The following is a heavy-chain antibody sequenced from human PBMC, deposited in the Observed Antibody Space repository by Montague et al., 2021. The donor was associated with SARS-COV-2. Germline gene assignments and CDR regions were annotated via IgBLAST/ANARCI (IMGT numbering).Heavy chain of an antibody. J-gene: IGHJ4*02. CDR3: ARERWAVGVSFDY. Sequence: CAISGDSVSSNRATWHWNRQSPSRGLEWLGRTYYRSRWSNDYAVSVRSRIIINPDTSTNQFSLQLSSVTPEDTAVYFCARERWAVGVSFDYWGQGTLVTVSS. CDR2: TYYRSRWSN. D-gene: IGHD1-26*01. V-gene: IGHV6-1*01. CDR1: GDSVSSNRAT.